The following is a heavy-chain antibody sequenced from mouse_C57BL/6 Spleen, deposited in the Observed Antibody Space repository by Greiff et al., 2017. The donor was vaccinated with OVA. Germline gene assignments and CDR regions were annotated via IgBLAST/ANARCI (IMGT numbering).Heavy chain of an antibody. V-gene: IGHV1-82*01. CDR2: IYPGDGDT. Sequence: VQRVESGPELVKPGASVKISCKASGYAFSSSWMNWVKQRPGKGLEWIGRIYPGDGDTNYNGKFKGKATLTADKSSSTAYMQLSSLTSEDSAVYFCAREGYGSSYYAMDYWGQGTSVTVSS. D-gene: IGHD1-1*01. CDR3: AREGYGSSYYAMDY. J-gene: IGHJ4*01. CDR1: GYAFSSSW.